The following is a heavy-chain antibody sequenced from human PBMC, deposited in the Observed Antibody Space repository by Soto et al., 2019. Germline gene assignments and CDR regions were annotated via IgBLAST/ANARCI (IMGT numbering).Heavy chain of an antibody. CDR3: ARDKTQGAGWFDP. Sequence: GGSLRLSCVASGFTFDTYALNWVRQAPGKGLEWVSAIGSSGSTYYADSVKGRFTISRDTVKNTVYLEMNNLRVDDTAVYYCARDKTQGAGWFDPWGRGTLVTVSS. CDR2: IGSSGST. CDR1: GFTFDTYA. V-gene: IGHV3-23*01. J-gene: IGHJ5*02.